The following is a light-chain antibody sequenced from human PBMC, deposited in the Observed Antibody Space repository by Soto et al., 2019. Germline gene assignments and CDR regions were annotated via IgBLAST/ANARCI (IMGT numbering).Light chain of an antibody. Sequence: QSVLTQPASVSGSPGQSITISCAGTSNDIGTYNLVSWYQQHPGTAPKLLIYETKKRPSGVSSRFSGSKSGNTASLTISGLQTDDEADYFCCTYAGSQIPYVLGTGTKVTVL. V-gene: IGLV2-23*01. CDR2: ETK. CDR1: SNDIGTYNL. CDR3: CTYAGSQIPYV. J-gene: IGLJ1*01.